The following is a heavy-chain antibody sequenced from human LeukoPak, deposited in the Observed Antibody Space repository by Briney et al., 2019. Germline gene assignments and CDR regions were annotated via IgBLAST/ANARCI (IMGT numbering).Heavy chain of an antibody. CDR3: AKNQLTVGPHGGLGAFDI. D-gene: IGHD4-23*01. Sequence: GGSLRLSCAASGFTFSSYAMSWVRQAPGKGLEWVSVISGSGGRTYYADSVKGRFTISRDNSKNTLYLQMSSLRVEDTAVYYCAKNQLTVGPHGGLGAFDIWGQGTMVTVSS. V-gene: IGHV3-23*01. CDR2: ISGSGGRT. CDR1: GFTFSSYA. J-gene: IGHJ3*02.